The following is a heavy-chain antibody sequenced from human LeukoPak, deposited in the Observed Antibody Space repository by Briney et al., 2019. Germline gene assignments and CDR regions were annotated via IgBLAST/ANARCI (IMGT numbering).Heavy chain of an antibody. V-gene: IGHV3-23*01. J-gene: IGHJ4*02. CDR3: AKDTYSSSTYNDY. CDR1: GFTFSSYA. Sequence: GGSLRLSCAASGFTFSSYAMSWVRQAPGKGLEWVSDISDTGGSTNYADSVKGWFSISRDNSKNALYLQMNSLRVDDTAVYYCAKDTYSSSTYNDYWGQGTLVTVSS. CDR2: ISDTGGST. D-gene: IGHD6-6*01.